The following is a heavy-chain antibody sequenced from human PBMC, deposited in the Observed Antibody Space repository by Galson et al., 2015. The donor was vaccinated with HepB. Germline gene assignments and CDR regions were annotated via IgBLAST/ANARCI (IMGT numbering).Heavy chain of an antibody. D-gene: IGHD3-22*01. V-gene: IGHV1-69*04. CDR1: GGTFSSYA. J-gene: IGHJ4*02. CDR3: ARGLGYDSSGYYLC. CDR2: IIPILGIA. Sequence: SVKVSCKASGGTFSSYAISWVRQAPGQGLEWMGRIIPILGIANYSQKFQGRVTITADKSTSTAYMELSSLRSEDTAVYYCARGLGYDSSGYYLCWGQGTLVTVSS.